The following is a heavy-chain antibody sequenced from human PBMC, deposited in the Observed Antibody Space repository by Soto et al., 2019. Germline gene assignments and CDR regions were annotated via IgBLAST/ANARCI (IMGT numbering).Heavy chain of an antibody. V-gene: IGHV1-69*12. J-gene: IGHJ4*02. CDR3: ARLRSGYDPPDY. CDR2: IIPIFGTA. D-gene: IGHD5-12*01. CDR1: GGTFSSYA. Sequence: QVQLVQSGAEVKKPGSSVKVSCKASGGTFSSYAISWVRQAPGQGLEWMGGIIPIFGTANYAQKFQGRVMILAXXSTSTAYMELSSLRSEDTAVYYCARLRSGYDPPDYWGQGTLVTVSS.